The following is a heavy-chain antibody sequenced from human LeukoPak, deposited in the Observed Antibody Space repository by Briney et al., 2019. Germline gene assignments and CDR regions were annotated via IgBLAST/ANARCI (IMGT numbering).Heavy chain of an antibody. J-gene: IGHJ4*02. CDR2: INPSSGST. D-gene: IGHD4-17*01. CDR1: GYTFTNYF. V-gene: IGHV1-46*01. Sequence: ASVKVSCKASGYTFTNYFMHWVRQAPGQGLEWMGIINPSSGSTTYAQKFQGRVTMTRDTSTSAVYMELSSLRSEDTAMYYCARGGSYGDFDYWGRGTLVTVSS. CDR3: ARGGSYGDFDY.